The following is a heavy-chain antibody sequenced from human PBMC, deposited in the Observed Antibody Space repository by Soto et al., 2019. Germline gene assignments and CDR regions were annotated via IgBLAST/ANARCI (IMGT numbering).Heavy chain of an antibody. Sequence: QVQLQESGPGLVKPSETLSLTCTVSGDSISSYYWTWIRQPPGEGLEWIGYIYDSGRTYYNPSLKSRVTISVDTSKIQFSLRLSSVSAADTAVYYCARGTIPYYYYGMDVWGQGATVTGSS. D-gene: IGHD3-10*01. V-gene: IGHV4-59*01. CDR1: GDSISSYY. CDR3: ARGTIPYYYYGMDV. CDR2: IYDSGRT. J-gene: IGHJ6*02.